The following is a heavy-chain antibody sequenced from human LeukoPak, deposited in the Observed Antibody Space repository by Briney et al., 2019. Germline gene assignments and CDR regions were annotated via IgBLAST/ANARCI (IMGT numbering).Heavy chain of an antibody. D-gene: IGHD5-18*01. V-gene: IGHV4-59*01. CDR3: ARDGYSYTDV. Sequence: SETLSLTCTVSGGSLSTAYWNWIRQPPGKGLEWIAYIYHTGNAKYNPSLKSRVTMSVDTSKNQFSLRLSSVTTADTAVYYCARDGYSYTDVWGQGILVTVSS. J-gene: IGHJ4*02. CDR1: GGSLSTAY. CDR2: IYHTGNA.